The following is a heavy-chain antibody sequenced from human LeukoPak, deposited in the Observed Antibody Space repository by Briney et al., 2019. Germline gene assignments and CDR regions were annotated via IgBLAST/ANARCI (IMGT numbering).Heavy chain of an antibody. V-gene: IGHV1-46*01. J-gene: IGHJ4*02. CDR2: INPSGGST. CDR1: GYTFTSYY. Sequence: ASVKVSCKASGYTFTSYYMHWVRQAPGQGLEWMGIINPSGGSTSYAQKFQGRVTMTRDMSTSTVYMELSSLRSEDTAVYYCARAYYYDSSGYSNFDYWGQGTLVTVSP. D-gene: IGHD3-22*01. CDR3: ARAYYYDSSGYSNFDY.